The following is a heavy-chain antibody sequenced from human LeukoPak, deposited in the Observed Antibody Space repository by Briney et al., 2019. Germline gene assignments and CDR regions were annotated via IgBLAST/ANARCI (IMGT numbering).Heavy chain of an antibody. CDR3: ATELRSGYFDY. Sequence: ASVKVSCKLSGYVLSELSMHWVRQAPGKGLEWMGGFDPEDDERIYAQKFQGRVTMTEDTSTDTARMELSSLRSEDTAVYYCATELRSGYFDYRGQGTLVTVSS. J-gene: IGHJ4*02. CDR1: GYVLSELS. CDR2: FDPEDDER. V-gene: IGHV1-24*01. D-gene: IGHD3-22*01.